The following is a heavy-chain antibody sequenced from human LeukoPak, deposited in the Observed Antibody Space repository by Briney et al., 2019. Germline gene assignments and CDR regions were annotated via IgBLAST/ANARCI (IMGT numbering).Heavy chain of an antibody. Sequence: PSETLSLTCAVYGGSFSGYYWSWIRQPPGKGLEWIGEINHSGSTNYNPSLKSRVTISVDTSKNQCSLKLSAVTAADTAVYYCANPGGAGAFDIWGQGTMVTVSS. V-gene: IGHV4-34*01. CDR2: INHSGST. J-gene: IGHJ3*02. D-gene: IGHD1-14*01. CDR1: GGSFSGYY. CDR3: ANPGGAGAFDI.